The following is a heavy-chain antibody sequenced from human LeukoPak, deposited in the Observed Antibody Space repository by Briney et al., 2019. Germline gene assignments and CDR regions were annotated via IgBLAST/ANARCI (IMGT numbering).Heavy chain of an antibody. Sequence: PGGSLRLSCAASGFSFSSHWMTWIRQAPGKGLEWVAHIKGDGAAKSYMDSVKGRFTISRDNTKNSLFLQLNSLRAEDTAVYYCVRDRGWFHFDLWGQGTLVTVTS. CDR3: VRDRGWFHFDL. CDR1: GFSFSSHW. D-gene: IGHD3-10*01. V-gene: IGHV3-7*01. J-gene: IGHJ4*02. CDR2: IKGDGAAK.